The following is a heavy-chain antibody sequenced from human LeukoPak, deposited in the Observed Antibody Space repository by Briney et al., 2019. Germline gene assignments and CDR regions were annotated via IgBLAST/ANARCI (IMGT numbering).Heavy chain of an antibody. Sequence: EASVKVSCKASGYTFTNYGISWVRQAPGQGLEWMGWINPNSGGTNYAQKFQGRVTMTRDTSISTAYMELSRLRSDDTAVYYCARGIAAAGGWFDPWGQGTLVTVSS. J-gene: IGHJ5*02. CDR1: GYTFTNYG. CDR3: ARGIAAAGGWFDP. CDR2: INPNSGGT. D-gene: IGHD6-13*01. V-gene: IGHV1-2*02.